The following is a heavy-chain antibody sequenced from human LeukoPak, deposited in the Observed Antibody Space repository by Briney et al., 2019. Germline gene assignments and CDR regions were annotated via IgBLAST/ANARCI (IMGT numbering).Heavy chain of an antibody. CDR1: EFTFSDYS. J-gene: IGHJ4*02. V-gene: IGHV3-48*01. D-gene: IGHD1-26*01. CDR2: ISSSSSTI. CDR3: ASRVGALEY. Sequence: GGSLKLSCAPPEFTFSDYSINWFRQPPGKKREWVSYISSSSSTIFYAASEKGRFTISRDNAKNSLYLQMDSLRAEDTAVYYCASRVGALEYWGQGTLVTVSS.